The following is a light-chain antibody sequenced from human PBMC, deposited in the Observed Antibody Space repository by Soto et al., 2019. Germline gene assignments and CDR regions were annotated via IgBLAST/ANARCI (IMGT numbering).Light chain of an antibody. Sequence: QSVLTQPPSVSGAPGQRVTISCTGSSSNIGAGYDVHWYQQLPGTAPKLLIYGNSNRPSGVPDRFSGSKSGTSASLAITGVQAEDEADYYCQSYDSSLGGSGVFGGGTKLTVL. CDR3: QSYDSSLGGSGV. CDR1: SSNIGAGYD. J-gene: IGLJ2*01. CDR2: GNS. V-gene: IGLV1-40*01.